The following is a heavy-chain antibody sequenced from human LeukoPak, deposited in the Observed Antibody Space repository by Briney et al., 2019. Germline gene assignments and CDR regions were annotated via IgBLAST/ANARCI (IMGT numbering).Heavy chain of an antibody. D-gene: IGHD6-19*01. CDR3: ARTETYSSGWYDPFFDF. CDR1: GGSISSSNW. V-gene: IGHV4-4*02. J-gene: IGHJ4*02. Sequence: PSETLSLTCAVSGGSISSSNWWSWVRQPPGKGLEWIGEIYHSGSTNYNPSLKSRVSFSVDTSRNQFSLRLSSVTAADTAMYFCARTETYSSGWYDPFFDFWGQGTLVTVSS. CDR2: IYHSGST.